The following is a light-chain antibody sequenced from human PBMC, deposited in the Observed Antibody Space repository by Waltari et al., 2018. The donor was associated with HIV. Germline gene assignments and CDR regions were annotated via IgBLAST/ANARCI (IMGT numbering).Light chain of an antibody. CDR3: QQSYTTVWT. CDR2: AAS. V-gene: IGKV1-39*01. Sequence: DIQMTQSPSSLSASVGDRVTITCRTSQTIGNYLNWYQQKPRKAPKPLIYAASNLQSGVPSRFNGSGSGTDFTLTISSLQPEDSATYYCQQSYTTVWTFGQGTKVEI. CDR1: QTIGNY. J-gene: IGKJ1*01.